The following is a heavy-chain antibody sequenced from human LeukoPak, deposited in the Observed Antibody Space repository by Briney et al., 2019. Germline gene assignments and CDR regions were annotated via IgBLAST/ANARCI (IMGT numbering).Heavy chain of an antibody. V-gene: IGHV4-34*01. CDR1: GGSFSGYY. CDR3: ARAIRGYSYGYHIPAYYYMDV. CDR2: INHSGST. D-gene: IGHD5-18*01. J-gene: IGHJ6*03. Sequence: YPSETLSLTCAVYGGSFSGYYWSWIRQPPGKGLEWIGEINHSGSTNYNPSLKSRVTISVDTSKNQFSLKLSSVTAADTAVYYCARAIRGYSYGYHIPAYYYMDVRGKGTTVTVSS.